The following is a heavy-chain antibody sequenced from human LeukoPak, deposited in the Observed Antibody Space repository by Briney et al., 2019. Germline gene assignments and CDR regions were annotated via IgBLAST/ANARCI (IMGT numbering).Heavy chain of an antibody. CDR2: IYYSGST. D-gene: IGHD6-25*01. J-gene: IGHJ4*02. Sequence: SETLSLTCTVSGGSIRSYYWSWTRQPPGKGLEWIGYIYYSGSTNYNPSLKSRVTISVDTSKNQFSLKLSSVTAADTAVYYCARAVAAIDYWGQGTLVTVSS. V-gene: IGHV4-59*01. CDR3: ARAVAAIDY. CDR1: GGSIRSYY.